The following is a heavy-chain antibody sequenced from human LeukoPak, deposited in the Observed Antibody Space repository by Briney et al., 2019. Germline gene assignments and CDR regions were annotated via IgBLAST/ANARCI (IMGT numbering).Heavy chain of an antibody. J-gene: IGHJ6*03. V-gene: IGHV3-21*01. CDR1: GFTFSSYS. D-gene: IGHD1-26*01. Sequence: GGSLRLSCAASGFTFSSYSMNWVRQAPGKGLEWVSSISSSSSYIYYAASVKGRFTISRDNAKKSLYLQMNSLRLEETAVYYCARAYSERYGLGYYYMDVWGKGTTVTVSS. CDR2: ISSSSSYI. CDR3: ARAYSERYGLGYYYMDV.